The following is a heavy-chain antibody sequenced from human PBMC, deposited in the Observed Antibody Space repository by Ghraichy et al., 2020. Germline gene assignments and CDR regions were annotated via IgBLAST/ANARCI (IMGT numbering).Heavy chain of an antibody. CDR2: TIDTGANT. D-gene: IGHD6-19*01. CDR1: GFTFSSFA. CDR3: AKMAGHPHYDYYMDV. V-gene: IGHV3-23*01. Sequence: SLRLSCAASGFTFSSFAMSWVRQAPGKGLEWVSATIDTGANTFYADSVKGRFTISRDNSKNTLYLQMNSLRGEDTAVYYCAKMAGHPHYDYYMDVWGKGTAVTVSS. J-gene: IGHJ6*03.